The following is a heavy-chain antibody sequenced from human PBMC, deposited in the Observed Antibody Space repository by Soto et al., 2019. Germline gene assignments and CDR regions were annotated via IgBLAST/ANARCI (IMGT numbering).Heavy chain of an antibody. Sequence: QVQLQESGPGLVKPSGTLSLTCAVSNGSISSSNWWSWVRQPPGKGLEWIGEIYHSGSTNYNPSLKSRVTISVDKSKNQFSLKLSSVTAADTAVYYCASRSVIVVPAAMGAFDYWGQGTLVTVSS. CDR3: ASRSVIVVPAAMGAFDY. D-gene: IGHD2-2*01. CDR1: NGSISSSNW. CDR2: IYHSGST. V-gene: IGHV4-4*02. J-gene: IGHJ4*02.